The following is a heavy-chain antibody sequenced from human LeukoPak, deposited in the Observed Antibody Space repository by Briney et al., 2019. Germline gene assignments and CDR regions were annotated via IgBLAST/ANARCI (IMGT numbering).Heavy chain of an antibody. J-gene: IGHJ4*02. D-gene: IGHD2/OR15-2a*01. V-gene: IGHV4-34*01. CDR1: GGSFSGYY. Sequence: SETLSLTYAVYGGSFSGYYWSWIRQPPGKGLEWIGEINHSGSTNYNPSLKSRVTISVDTSKNQFSLKLSSVTAADTAVYYCARAPLHGRRILGDLRLRGYFDYWGQGTLVTVSS. CDR2: INHSGST. CDR3: ARAPLHGRRILGDLRLRGYFDY.